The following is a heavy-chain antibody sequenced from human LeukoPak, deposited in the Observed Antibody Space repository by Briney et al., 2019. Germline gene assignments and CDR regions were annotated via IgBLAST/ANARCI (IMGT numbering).Heavy chain of an antibody. CDR1: GGSFSSYY. Sequence: SETLSLTCTVSGGSFSSYYWSWIRQPPGKGLEWIGYICYSGSTNYNPSLKSRVTISVDTSKNQFSLKLSSVTAADTAVYYCARATLGGYGPSYYYYYGMDVWGQGTTVTVSS. J-gene: IGHJ6*02. CDR2: ICYSGST. V-gene: IGHV4-59*01. CDR3: ARATLGGYGPSYYYYYGMDV. D-gene: IGHD5-18*01.